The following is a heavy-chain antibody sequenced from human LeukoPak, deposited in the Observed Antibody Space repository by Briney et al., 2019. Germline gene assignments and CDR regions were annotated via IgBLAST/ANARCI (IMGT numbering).Heavy chain of an antibody. J-gene: IGHJ4*02. CDR3: ATANMITFGGVIVRPFDY. D-gene: IGHD3-16*02. Sequence: ASVKVSCKVSGYTLTELSMHWVRQAPGKGLEWMGGFDPEDGETIYAQKFQGRVTMTEDTSTDTAYMELSSLRSEDTAVYYCATANMITFGGVIVRPFDYWGQGTLVTVSS. V-gene: IGHV1-24*01. CDR1: GYTLTELS. CDR2: FDPEDGET.